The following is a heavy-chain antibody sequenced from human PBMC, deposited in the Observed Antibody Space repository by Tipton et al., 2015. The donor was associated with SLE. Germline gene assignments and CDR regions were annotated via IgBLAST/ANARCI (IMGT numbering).Heavy chain of an antibody. CDR3: ARVVTGTWGY. Sequence: SLRLSCVASGFCFSRYWMTCVRQAPGKGLEWVSAISASGGSTYYADSVKGRFTISRDNSKNTLYLQMNSLRAEDTVVYYCARVVTGTWGYWGQGTLVTVS. CDR1: GFCFSRYW. J-gene: IGHJ4*02. CDR2: ISASGGST. V-gene: IGHV3-23*01. D-gene: IGHD1-7*01.